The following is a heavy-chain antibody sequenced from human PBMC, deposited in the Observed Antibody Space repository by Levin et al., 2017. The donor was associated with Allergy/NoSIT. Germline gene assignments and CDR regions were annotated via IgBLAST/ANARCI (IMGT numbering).Heavy chain of an antibody. D-gene: IGHD3-9*01. J-gene: IGHJ4*02. CDR3: ARGELRHFDWLLY. Sequence: PLASVKVSCKAPGGAFSSYGFSWVRQAPGQGLQWMGGIVPLFLIPNYARSFQGRVTISADESTRTVYMELSSLRSEDTAVYYCARGELRHFDWLLYWGQGTPVTVSS. V-gene: IGHV1-69*13. CDR1: GGAFSSYG. CDR2: IVPLFLIP.